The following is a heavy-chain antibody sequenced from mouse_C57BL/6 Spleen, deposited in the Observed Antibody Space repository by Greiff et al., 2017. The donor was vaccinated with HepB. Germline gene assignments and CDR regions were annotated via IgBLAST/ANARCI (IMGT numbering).Heavy chain of an antibody. CDR1: GYTFTSYW. J-gene: IGHJ3*01. Sequence: VQLQRSGAELVKPGASVKMSCKASGYTFTSYWITWVKQRPGQGLEWIGDIYPGSGSTNYNEKFKSKATLTVDTSSSTAYMQLSSLTSEDSAVYYCARGDSNYWFAYWGQGTLVTVSA. V-gene: IGHV1-55*01. D-gene: IGHD2-5*01. CDR3: ARGDSNYWFAY. CDR2: IYPGSGST.